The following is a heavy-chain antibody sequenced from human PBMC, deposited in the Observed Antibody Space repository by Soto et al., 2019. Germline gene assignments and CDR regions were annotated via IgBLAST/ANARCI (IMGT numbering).Heavy chain of an antibody. CDR3: AKGGYSSGTICYWSY. D-gene: IGHD2-2*01. V-gene: IGHV3-23*01. CDR2: VCGSADTT. Sequence: GSPCRSTSAPGVAVSSLAMGWIRQAPGKGLQRVGRVCGSADTTYYADSVKGRGTMSRDSSKSTWYRHLESLRAQDTAVYYGAKGGYSSGTICYWSYWRQRSL. J-gene: IGHJ4*02. CDR1: GVAVSSLA.